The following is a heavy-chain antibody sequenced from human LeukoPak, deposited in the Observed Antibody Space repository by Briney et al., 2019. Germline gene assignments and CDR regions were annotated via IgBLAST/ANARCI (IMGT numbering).Heavy chain of an antibody. CDR2: ISWNGGST. CDR1: GFSFDDYG. D-gene: IGHD1-26*01. CDR3: ARDSDSGSFISYYYYGMDV. J-gene: IGHJ6*02. Sequence: GGSLRFSCAASGFSFDDYGMSWVRQAPGKGLEWVSGISWNGGSTGYADSVKDRFTISRDNAKNSLYLQMNSLRAEDTALYHCARDSDSGSFISYYYYGMDVWGQGTTVTVSS. V-gene: IGHV3-20*01.